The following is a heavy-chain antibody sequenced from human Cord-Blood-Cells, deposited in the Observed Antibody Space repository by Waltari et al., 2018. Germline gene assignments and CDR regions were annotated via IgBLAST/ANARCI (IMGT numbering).Heavy chain of an antibody. CDR3: ARKYCTGGVCYDAFDI. CDR2: INPNSGGT. Sequence: QVQLVQSGPELKKPGASGKVSCKASGSTFPGNYMHWVRQAPGKGLEWMGWINPNSGGTNYAQKFQGWVTMTRDTSISTAYMELSRLRSDDTAVYYCARKYCTGGVCYDAFDIWGQGTMVTVSS. D-gene: IGHD2-8*02. V-gene: IGHV1-2*04. CDR1: GSTFPGNY. J-gene: IGHJ3*02.